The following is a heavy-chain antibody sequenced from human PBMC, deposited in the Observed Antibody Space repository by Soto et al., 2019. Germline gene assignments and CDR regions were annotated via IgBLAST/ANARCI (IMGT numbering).Heavy chain of an antibody. CDR2: IKSKTDGGTT. J-gene: IGHJ4*02. Sequence: GGSLRLSCPASGLTFSNALMSGVRQAPGNGLEWVGRIKSKTDGGTTDYAAPVKGRFTISRDDSKNTLYLQMNSLRTQDTAVYYCAKALIVGGFLTGPDYWGQGTLVTVSS. V-gene: IGHV3-15*01. CDR3: AKALIVGGFLTGPDY. D-gene: IGHD1-26*01. CDR1: GLTFSNAL.